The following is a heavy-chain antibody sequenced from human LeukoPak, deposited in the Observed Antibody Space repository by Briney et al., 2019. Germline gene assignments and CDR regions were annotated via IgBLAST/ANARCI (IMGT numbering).Heavy chain of an antibody. CDR3: ARDQDPAVFDY. J-gene: IGHJ4*02. CDR2: INPNSGAT. Sequence: ASVKVSCKASGYTFTGYYIHWVRQAPGQGPEWMGWINPNSGATDPAQKFRGRITMTRDTSTSTAFMEVNRLTSDDTAVYYCARDQDPAVFDYWGQGTLVTVSS. V-gene: IGHV1-2*02. CDR1: GYTFTGYY.